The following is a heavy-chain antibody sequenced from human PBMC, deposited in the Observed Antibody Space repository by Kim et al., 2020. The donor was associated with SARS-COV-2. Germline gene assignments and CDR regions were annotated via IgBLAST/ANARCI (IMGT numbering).Heavy chain of an antibody. V-gene: IGHV3-7*01. J-gene: IGHJ6*02. CDR2: IKQDGSEK. Sequence: GGSLRLSCAASGFTFNSYWMSWVRQAPGKGLEWVANIKQDGSEKNYVDSVKGRFTISRDNAKNSLYLQMSTLRADDTAVYYCARGDSSSWFGPSQYYYTMDVWGQGTTVTVSS. D-gene: IGHD6-13*01. CDR1: GFTFNSYW. CDR3: ARGDSSSWFGPSQYYYTMDV.